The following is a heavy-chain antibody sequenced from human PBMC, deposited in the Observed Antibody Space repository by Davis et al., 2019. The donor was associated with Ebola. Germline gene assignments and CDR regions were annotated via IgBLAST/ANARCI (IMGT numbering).Heavy chain of an antibody. J-gene: IGHJ4*02. CDR3: VGRTEGDY. Sequence: GSLRLSCAASGFTFSSYGMHWVRQAPGKGLEWVAVISYDGSNKYYADSVKGRFTISRDNSKNTLYLQMNSLRAEDTAVYYCVGRTEGDYWGQGTLVTVSS. D-gene: IGHD3-16*01. CDR1: GFTFSSYG. CDR2: ISYDGSNK. V-gene: IGHV3-30*03.